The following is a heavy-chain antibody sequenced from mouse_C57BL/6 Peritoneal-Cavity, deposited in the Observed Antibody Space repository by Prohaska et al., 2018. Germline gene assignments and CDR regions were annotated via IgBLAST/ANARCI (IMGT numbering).Heavy chain of an antibody. CDR1: GFTFSSYA. Sequence: EVQLVESGGGLVKPGGSLKLSCAASGFTFSSYAMSWVRQTPEKRLEWFATICVCGIYTYYPENVKGRFTISRDNAKNNLYLQMSHLKSEDTAMYYCARGGDYDGYFDVWGTGTTVTVSS. J-gene: IGHJ1*03. CDR2: ICVCGIYT. CDR3: ARGGDYDGYFDV. D-gene: IGHD2-4*01. V-gene: IGHV5-4*01.